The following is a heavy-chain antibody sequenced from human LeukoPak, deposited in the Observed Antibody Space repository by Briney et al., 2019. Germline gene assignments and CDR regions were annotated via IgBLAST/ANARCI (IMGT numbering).Heavy chain of an antibody. J-gene: IGHJ5*02. D-gene: IGHD3-16*02. V-gene: IGHV4-30-4*01. CDR1: GGSISNCDYY. CDR3: ARVWGSYPINSCFDP. CDR2: IYYAWST. Sequence: PSETLSLTCTVSGGSISNCDYYWSWIRQPPGKGLEWIGNIYYAWSTYYNPSLKSRITISLDTSKNQFSLELSSVTAADTAMYYCARVWGSYPINSCFDPWGQGILVTVSS.